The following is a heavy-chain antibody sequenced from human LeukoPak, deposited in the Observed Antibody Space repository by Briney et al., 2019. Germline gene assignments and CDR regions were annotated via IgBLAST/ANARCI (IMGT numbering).Heavy chain of an antibody. CDR1: GGSISTDY. CDR3: ARDKGEYYDSSGYLDY. J-gene: IGHJ4*02. D-gene: IGHD3-22*01. Sequence: SETLSLTCTVSGGSISTDYWSWIRQPPGKGLEWIGYIYYSGNTNFNPALKSRVTMSVDTSKNQFSLKLSSVTAADTAVYYCARDKGEYYDSSGYLDYWGQGTLVTVSS. CDR2: IYYSGNT. V-gene: IGHV4-59*01.